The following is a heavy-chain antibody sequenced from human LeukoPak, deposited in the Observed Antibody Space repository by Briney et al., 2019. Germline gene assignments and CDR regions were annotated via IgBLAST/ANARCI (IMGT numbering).Heavy chain of an antibody. D-gene: IGHD1-7*01. Sequence: GGSLRLSCAASGFTFSTYAMSWVRQAPGKGLEWFSAISGSGGSTYYADSVKGRFTTSRDNSKNTLYLQMNSLKTEDTAVYYCTRSEHWNSDVWGKGTTVTVSS. CDR1: GFTFSTYA. V-gene: IGHV3-23*01. J-gene: IGHJ6*04. CDR2: ISGSGGST. CDR3: TRSEHWNSDV.